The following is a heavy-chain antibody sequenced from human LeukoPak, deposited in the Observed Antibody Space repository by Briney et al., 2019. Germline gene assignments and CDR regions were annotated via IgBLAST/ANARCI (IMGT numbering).Heavy chain of an antibody. CDR2: IYYSGST. CDR1: GGSISSYH. D-gene: IGHD3-22*01. CDR3: ARAGYYDRGDAFDI. V-gene: IGHV4-59*01. J-gene: IGHJ3*02. Sequence: MASETLSLTCTVSGGSISSYHWSWIRQPPGKGLEWIGYIYYSGSTNYNPSLKSRVTISVDTSKNQFSLKLSSVTAADTAVYYCARAGYYDRGDAFDIWGQGTMVTVSS.